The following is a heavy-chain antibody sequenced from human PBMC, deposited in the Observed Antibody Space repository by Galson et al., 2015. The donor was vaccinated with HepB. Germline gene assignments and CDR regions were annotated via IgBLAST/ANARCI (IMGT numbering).Heavy chain of an antibody. V-gene: IGHV4-39*07. D-gene: IGHD5-18*01. CDR2: IYYTGNT. J-gene: IGHJ4*02. Sequence: SETLSLTCTVSGASISSSLYYWVWVRQPPEKGLEWIGSIYYTGNTYYKLSLKSRVTISADMSKNQFSLKVNSVTAADTAVYYCARAAGDSSTYANDYWGQGALVTVSS. CDR1: GASISSSLYY. CDR3: ARAAGDSSTYANDY.